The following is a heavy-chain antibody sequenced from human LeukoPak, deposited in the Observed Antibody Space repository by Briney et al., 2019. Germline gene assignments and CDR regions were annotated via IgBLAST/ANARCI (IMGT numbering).Heavy chain of an antibody. D-gene: IGHD2-15*01. CDR1: GYTFTGNF. Sequence: ASVKVSCKASGYTFTGNFIHWVRQAPGKGLEWMGLVDPEDGETIYAEKFQGRVTITADTSTDTAYMELSSLRSEDTAVYYCATVRGIVVGGAFDIWGQGTMVTVSS. CDR2: VDPEDGET. V-gene: IGHV1-69-2*01. CDR3: ATVRGIVVGGAFDI. J-gene: IGHJ3*02.